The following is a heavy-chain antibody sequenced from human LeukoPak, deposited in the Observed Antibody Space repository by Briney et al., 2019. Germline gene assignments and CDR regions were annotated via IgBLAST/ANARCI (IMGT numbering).Heavy chain of an antibody. J-gene: IGHJ4*02. V-gene: IGHV4-59*01. D-gene: IGHD5-18*01. CDR2: IYYSGST. Sequence: TSETLSLTRTVSGVSLSSYYWSWIRQPPARGLEWIGYIYYSGSTNYNPSLKGRVTISLDTSKDQFSLKVSSVTAADTAVYYCARGAAMVDYWGQGTLVTVSS. CDR3: ARGAAMVDY. CDR1: GVSLSSYY.